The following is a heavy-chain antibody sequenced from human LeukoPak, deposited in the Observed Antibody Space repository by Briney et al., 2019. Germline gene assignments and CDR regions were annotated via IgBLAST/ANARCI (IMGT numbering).Heavy chain of an antibody. CDR2: INHSGST. CDR1: GGSFSGYY. CDR3: ARGAWYYYDSSGYIDY. D-gene: IGHD3-22*01. J-gene: IGHJ4*02. V-gene: IGHV4-34*01. Sequence: PSETLSLTCAVYGGSFSGYYWSWIRQPPGKGLEWIGEINHSGSTNYNPSLKSRVTISVDTSKNQFSLKLSSVTAADTAVYYCARGAWYYYDSSGYIDYWGQGTLVTVSS.